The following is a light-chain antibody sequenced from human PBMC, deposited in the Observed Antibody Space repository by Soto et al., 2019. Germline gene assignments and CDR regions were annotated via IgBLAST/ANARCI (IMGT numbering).Light chain of an antibody. Sequence: DMHMTQSPSTLSSSVLDRVSITCRASQNINTWVAWYQQKPGKAPNLLIYRASSLESGVPSRFSGSGSGTEFTLTISSLQPDDFATYYRQQYQSDSSFDGGPK. V-gene: IGKV1-5*01. CDR2: RAS. CDR1: QNINTW. J-gene: IGKJ4*01. CDR3: QQYQSDSS.